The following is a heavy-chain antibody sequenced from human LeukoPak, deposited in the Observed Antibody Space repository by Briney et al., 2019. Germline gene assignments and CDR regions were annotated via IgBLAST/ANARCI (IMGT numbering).Heavy chain of an antibody. Sequence: ASVKVSCKASGYTFTSYGISWVRQAPGQGLEWMGWINPNSGGTNYAQKFQGRVTMTRDTSISTAYMELSRLRSDDTAVYYCARGLVTSSGYYYWGQGTLVTVSS. CDR3: ARGLVTSSGYYY. D-gene: IGHD3-22*01. CDR1: GYTFTSYG. CDR2: INPNSGGT. J-gene: IGHJ4*02. V-gene: IGHV1-2*02.